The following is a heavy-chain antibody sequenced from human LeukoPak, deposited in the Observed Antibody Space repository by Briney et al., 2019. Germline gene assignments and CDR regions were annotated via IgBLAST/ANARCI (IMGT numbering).Heavy chain of an antibody. CDR3: ARVWQRDSSGWKQKLNYYYYYMDG. CDR1: GYNFTSYY. J-gene: IGHJ6*03. V-gene: IGHV1-18*04. D-gene: IGHD6-19*01. Sequence: PRASVKVSCKASGYNFTSYYMHWVRQAPGQGLEWMGWISAYNGNTNYAQKQQGRATITTNTSTSTAYMERRSLRSDYTAVYYCARVWQRDSSGWKQKLNYYYYYMDGWGKGTTVTVSS. CDR2: ISAYNGNT.